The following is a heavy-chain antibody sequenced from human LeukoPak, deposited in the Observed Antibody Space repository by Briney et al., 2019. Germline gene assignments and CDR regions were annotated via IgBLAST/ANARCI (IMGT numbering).Heavy chain of an antibody. V-gene: IGHV3-30*02. CDR3: ARGYSGGE. CDR1: GFIFSIND. Sequence: PGGSLRLSCAVSGFIFSINDMHWVRQAPDKGLEGVASIQYNGTNKYYADSVRGRFTISRDNSKNTLYLQMNSLRVDDTAVYYCARGYSGGEWGQGTLVTVSS. J-gene: IGHJ4*02. D-gene: IGHD5-18*01. CDR2: IQYNGTNK.